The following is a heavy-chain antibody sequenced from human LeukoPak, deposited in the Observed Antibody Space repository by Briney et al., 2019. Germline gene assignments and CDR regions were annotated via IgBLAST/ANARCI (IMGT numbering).Heavy chain of an antibody. D-gene: IGHD5-24*01. CDR3: AKDQEGYHRPIDY. V-gene: IGHV3-23*01. Sequence: GGSLRLSCVVSGFTVSSNYMSWVRQAPGKGLEWVSLIGASGESTYYADSVKGRFSISRDNSKNTLFLQMNSLRAEDSAIYYCAKDQEGYHRPIDYWGQGTLVTVSS. J-gene: IGHJ4*02. CDR2: IGASGEST. CDR1: GFTVSSNY.